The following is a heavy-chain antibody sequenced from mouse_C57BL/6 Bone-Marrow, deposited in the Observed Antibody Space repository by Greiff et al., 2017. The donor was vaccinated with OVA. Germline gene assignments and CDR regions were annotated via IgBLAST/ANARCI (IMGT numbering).Heavy chain of an antibody. J-gene: IGHJ2*01. D-gene: IGHD3-2*02. V-gene: IGHV5-6*01. CDR3: ALDSSGYVRYFDY. CDR2: ISSGGSYT. CDR1: GFTFSSYG. Sequence: EVQVVESGGDLVKPGGSLKLSCAASGFTFSSYGMYWVRQTPDKRLEWVATISSGGSYTYYPDSVKGRFTISRDKAKNTLYLHMSSLKSEDTAMYDRALDSSGYVRYFDYWGQGTTLTVSS.